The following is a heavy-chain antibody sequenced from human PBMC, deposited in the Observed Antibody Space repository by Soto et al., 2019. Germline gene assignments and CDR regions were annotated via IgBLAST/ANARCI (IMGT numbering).Heavy chain of an antibody. Sequence: SETLSLTCAVHGGSFSGYYWTWIRQPPGTGLEWIGEINHSGSTNYNPSLKSRVTISVDTSKNQFSLKLTSVTAADTAVYYCAREGGRYCTGGSCQVYSWCQDTVLTVSS. CDR3: AREGGRYCTGGSCQVYS. V-gene: IGHV4-34*01. J-gene: IGHJ1*01. CDR1: GGSFSGYY. D-gene: IGHD2-15*01. CDR2: INHSGST.